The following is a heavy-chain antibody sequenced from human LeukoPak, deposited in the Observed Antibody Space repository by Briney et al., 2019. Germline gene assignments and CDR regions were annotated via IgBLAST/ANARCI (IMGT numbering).Heavy chain of an antibody. CDR1: GGSINTYY. CDR3: ARVGYSSGWALLDY. J-gene: IGHJ4*02. D-gene: IGHD6-19*01. Sequence: SETLSLTCAVSGGSINTYYWSWIRQPPGKGLEWIGNIFYSGSTNYNPSLKSRVTISVDTSKNQFSLKLSSVTAADTAVYYCARVGYSSGWALLDYWGQGTLVTVSS. CDR2: IFYSGST. V-gene: IGHV4-59*01.